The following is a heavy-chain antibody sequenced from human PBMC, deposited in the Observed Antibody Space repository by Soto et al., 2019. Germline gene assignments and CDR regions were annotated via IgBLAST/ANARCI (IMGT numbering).Heavy chain of an antibody. V-gene: IGHV4-31*01. Sequence: QVQLQESGPGLVKPSQTLSLICIVSGGSISSGGAGSYWSWIRQHPGKGLEWIGYIYYSGTTYYNPSRKYLTTITMDTSENHFSLELTSVAAAHTAIYFGASGNDAYKVRYLGEGTVVTVSS. CDR2: IYYSGTT. J-gene: IGHJ4*02. CDR1: GGSISSGGAGSY. CDR3: ASGNDAYKVRY. D-gene: IGHD1-1*01.